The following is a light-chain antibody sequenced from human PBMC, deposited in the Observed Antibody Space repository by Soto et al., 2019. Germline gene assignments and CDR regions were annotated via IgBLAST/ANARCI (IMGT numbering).Light chain of an antibody. V-gene: IGKV2-30*02. CDR2: KVS. Sequence: DVVMTQSPLSLPVTLGQPASISCRSTQSLVHSDGNTHLNWFQQRPGQSPRRLICKVSNRESGVPDRFSGSASGTDFTLNISRVEAEDVGVYYCMQGTHWPYTFGQGTKLEIK. J-gene: IGKJ2*01. CDR3: MQGTHWPYT. CDR1: QSLVHSDGNTH.